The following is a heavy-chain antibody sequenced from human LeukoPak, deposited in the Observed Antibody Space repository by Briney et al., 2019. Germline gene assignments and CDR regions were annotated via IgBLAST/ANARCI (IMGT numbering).Heavy chain of an antibody. J-gene: IGHJ3*01. V-gene: IGHV1-69*13. CDR3: ARQGYTNNLGGYFGDKDDGFDL. CDR1: GGTFSSYA. Sequence: GASVKVSCKASGGTFSSYAISWVRQAPGQGLEWMGGIIPIFGTPDYAQKFQGRVTITADESTSTAYMELSRLRIEDTAVYYCARQGYTNNLGGYFGDKDDGFDLWGQGTMVTVSS. CDR2: IIPIFGTP. D-gene: IGHD3-9*01.